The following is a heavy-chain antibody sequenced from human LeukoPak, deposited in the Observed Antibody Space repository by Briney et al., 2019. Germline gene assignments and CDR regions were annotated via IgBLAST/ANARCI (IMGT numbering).Heavy chain of an antibody. D-gene: IGHD2-2*02. V-gene: IGHV1-69*02. J-gene: IGHJ3*02. CDR2: IIPILGIA. CDR1: GGTFSSYT. CDR3: ASRYCSSTSCYTLSAFDI. Sequence: SVKVSCKASGGTFSSYTISWVRQAPGQGLEWMGRIIPILGIANYAQKFQGRVTITADKSTSTAYMELSSQRSEDTAVYYCASRYCSSTSCYTLSAFDIWGQGTMVTVSS.